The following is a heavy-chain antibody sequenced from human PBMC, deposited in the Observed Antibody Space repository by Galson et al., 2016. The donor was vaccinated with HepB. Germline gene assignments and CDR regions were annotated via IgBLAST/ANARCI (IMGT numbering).Heavy chain of an antibody. J-gene: IGHJ4*02. Sequence: SETLSLTCRVSGGSVSSGSNYWSWIRQPPGKGLEWIGYIYHSGGTKYNPSLKSRVSISVDTSSNQFSLRLRSVTAADTAVYYCARDQGSDPGFDYWGQGILVTVSS. CDR2: IYHSGGT. V-gene: IGHV4-61*01. CDR1: GGSVSSGSNY. CDR3: ARDQGSDPGFDY.